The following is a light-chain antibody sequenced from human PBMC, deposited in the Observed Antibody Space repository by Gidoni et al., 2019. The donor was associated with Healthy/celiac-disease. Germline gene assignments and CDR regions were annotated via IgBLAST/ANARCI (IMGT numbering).Light chain of an antibody. J-gene: IGLJ2*01. CDR3: QAWDSTTVV. CDR1: TLGNKY. CDR2: QDG. Sequence: SYELTQPPSVSVSPGQTASITCSGDTLGNKYPSWYQQKPGQSPVLVIYQDGKRPSGIPERFSGSNSGNTATLTISGTQAMDEADYYCQAWDSTTVVFGGGTKLTVL. V-gene: IGLV3-1*01.